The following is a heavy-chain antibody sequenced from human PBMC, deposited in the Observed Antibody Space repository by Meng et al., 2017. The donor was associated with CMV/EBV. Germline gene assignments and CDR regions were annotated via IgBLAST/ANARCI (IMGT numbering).Heavy chain of an antibody. CDR2: IIPTLGIA. CDR1: GGTFSSYA. CDR3: ARDRRGVQLERRGWFDP. J-gene: IGHJ5*02. V-gene: IGHV1-69*10. D-gene: IGHD1-1*01. Sequence: SVKVSCKASGGTFSSYAISWVRQAPGQGLEWMGGIIPTLGIANYAQKFQGRVTITADKSTSTAYMELSSLRSEDTAVYYCARDRRGVQLERRGWFDPWGQGTLVTVSS.